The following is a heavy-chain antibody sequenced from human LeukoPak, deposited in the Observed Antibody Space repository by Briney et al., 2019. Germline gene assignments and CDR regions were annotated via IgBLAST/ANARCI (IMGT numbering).Heavy chain of an antibody. CDR3: ARLFNAGLGAPLDY. D-gene: IGHD1-26*01. CDR1: GFIFNEYG. Sequence: SGGSLRLSCVASGFIFNEYGMTWVRQIPGKGLEWVCGINGNGGRTGYADSVKGRFTISRDNAKNSLYLEMDSLRAEDTALYFCARLFNAGLGAPLDYGGQGTLVSVSS. CDR2: INGNGGRT. J-gene: IGHJ4*02. V-gene: IGHV3-20*04.